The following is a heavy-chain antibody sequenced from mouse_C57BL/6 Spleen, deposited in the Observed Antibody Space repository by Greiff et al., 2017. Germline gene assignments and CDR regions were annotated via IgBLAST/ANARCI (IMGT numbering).Heavy chain of an antibody. CDR3: ARGKVARAMDY. J-gene: IGHJ4*01. Sequence: QVQLQQPGAELVKPGASVKLSCKASGYTFTSYWMQWVKQRPGQGLEWIGEIDPSDSYTNYNQKFKGKATLTVDTSSSTAYMQLSSLTSEDSAVDYCARGKVARAMDYWGQGTSGTVSS. CDR1: GYTFTSYW. V-gene: IGHV1-50*01. CDR2: IDPSDSYT. D-gene: IGHD1-1*01.